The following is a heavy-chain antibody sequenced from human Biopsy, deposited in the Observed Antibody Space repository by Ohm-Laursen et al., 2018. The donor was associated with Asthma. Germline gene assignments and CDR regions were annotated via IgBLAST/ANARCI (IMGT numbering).Heavy chain of an antibody. J-gene: IGHJ3*01. CDR1: GYNFISFA. CDR2: VNTGNGDT. D-gene: IGHD3-9*01. CDR3: ARTYYDFLTGQVKDVFGV. Sequence: SVKVSCKASGYNFISFAIHWVRQAPGQRLEWMGWVNTGNGDTKYSQKFQGRVTITRDTSTSTAYMELRSLRSEDMATYYCARTYYDFLTGQVKDVFGVWGQGTMVTVSS. V-gene: IGHV1-3*04.